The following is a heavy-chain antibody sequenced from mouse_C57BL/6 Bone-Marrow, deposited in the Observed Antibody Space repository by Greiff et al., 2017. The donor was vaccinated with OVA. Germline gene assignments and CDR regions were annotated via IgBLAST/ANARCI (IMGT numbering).Heavy chain of an antibody. Sequence: VKLQQPGAELVKPGASVKMSCKASGYTFTSYWITWVKQRPGQGLEWIGDFYPGSGSTNYNEKFKSKATLTVDTSSSTAYMQLSSLTSEDSAVYYCARIANWDGGYFDYWGQGTTLTVSS. CDR3: ARIANWDGGYFDY. V-gene: IGHV1-55*01. CDR1: GYTFTSYW. D-gene: IGHD4-1*01. CDR2: FYPGSGST. J-gene: IGHJ2*01.